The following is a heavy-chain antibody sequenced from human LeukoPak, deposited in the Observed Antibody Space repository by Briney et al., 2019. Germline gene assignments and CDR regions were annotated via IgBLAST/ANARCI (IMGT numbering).Heavy chain of an antibody. Sequence: KPSETLSLTCAVSGGSISSSNWWSWVRQPPGKGLEWIGEIYHSGSTNYNPSLKSRVTISVDRSKNQFSLKLSSVTAADTAVYYCARTYYYGSGPYFDYWGQGTLVTVSS. CDR2: IYHSGST. J-gene: IGHJ4*02. CDR3: ARTYYYGSGPYFDY. CDR1: GGSISSSNW. V-gene: IGHV4-4*02. D-gene: IGHD3-10*01.